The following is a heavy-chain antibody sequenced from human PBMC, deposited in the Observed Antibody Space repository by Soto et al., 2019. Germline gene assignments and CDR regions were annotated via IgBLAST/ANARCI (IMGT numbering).Heavy chain of an antibody. J-gene: IGHJ4*02. CDR3: AKVLDYGSGERSSGDY. D-gene: IGHD3-10*01. Sequence: QVQLVESGGGVVQPGRSLRLSCAASGFTFSSYGMHWVRQAPGKGLEWVAVISYDGSNKYYADSVKGRFTISRDNSKNTVDLQMNSLKAEDTAVSYCAKVLDYGSGERSSGDYWGQGTLVTVSS. CDR1: GFTFSSYG. V-gene: IGHV3-30*18. CDR2: ISYDGSNK.